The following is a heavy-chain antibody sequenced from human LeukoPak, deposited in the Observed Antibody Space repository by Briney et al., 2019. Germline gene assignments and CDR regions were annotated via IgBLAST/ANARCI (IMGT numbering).Heavy chain of an antibody. CDR3: ARGDAIGAFDI. CDR2: IYSGGST. CDR1: RFTVSGNY. V-gene: IGHV3-66*01. J-gene: IGHJ3*02. D-gene: IGHD5-24*01. Sequence: GESLKISCAASRFTVSGNYMNWVRQAPGKGLEWVSVIYSGGSTYYADSVKGRFAISRDNSKNTLYLQMNSLRAEDTAVYFCARGDAIGAFDIWGQGTMVTVSS.